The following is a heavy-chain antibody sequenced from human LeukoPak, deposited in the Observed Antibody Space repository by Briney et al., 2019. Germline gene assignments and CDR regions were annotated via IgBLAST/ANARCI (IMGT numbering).Heavy chain of an antibody. CDR1: GFNFSSYS. CDR2: INNIASHI. D-gene: IGHD2/OR15-2a*01. Sequence: GGSLRLSCAASGFNFSSYSMNWVRQAPGKGLEWVSSINNIASHIYYVDSVRGRFTISRDNAKNSVSLQMNNLRAEDTAVYYCTRDATQYLRYGYFDSWGQGILVTVSS. J-gene: IGHJ4*02. CDR3: TRDATQYLRYGYFDS. V-gene: IGHV3-21*01.